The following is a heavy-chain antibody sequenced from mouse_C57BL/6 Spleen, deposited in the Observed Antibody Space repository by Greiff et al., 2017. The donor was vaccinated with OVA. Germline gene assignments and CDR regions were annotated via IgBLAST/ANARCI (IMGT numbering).Heavy chain of an antibody. CDR2: ISYDGSN. CDR3: ARGDYGSSFDY. D-gene: IGHD1-1*01. V-gene: IGHV3-6*01. CDR1: GYSITSGYY. J-gene: IGHJ2*01. Sequence: EVQLQESGPGLVKPSQSLSLTCSVTGYSITSGYYWNWIRQFPGNKLEWMGYISYDGSNNYNPSLKNRISITRDTSKNQFFLKLNSVTTEDTATYYSARGDYGSSFDYRGQSTTLTQSS.